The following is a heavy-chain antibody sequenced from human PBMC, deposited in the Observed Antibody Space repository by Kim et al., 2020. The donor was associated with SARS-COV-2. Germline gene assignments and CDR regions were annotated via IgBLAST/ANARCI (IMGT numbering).Heavy chain of an antibody. CDR2: ISWDGGST. CDR1: GFTFDDYT. Sequence: GGSLRLSCAASGFTFDDYTMHWVRQAPGKGLEWVSLISWDGGSTYYADSVKGRFTISRDNSKNSLYLQMNSLRTEDTALYYCAKDINGVPAAIDYYGMDVWGQGTTVTVSS. D-gene: IGHD2-2*02. V-gene: IGHV3-43*01. CDR3: AKDINGVPAAIDYYGMDV. J-gene: IGHJ6*02.